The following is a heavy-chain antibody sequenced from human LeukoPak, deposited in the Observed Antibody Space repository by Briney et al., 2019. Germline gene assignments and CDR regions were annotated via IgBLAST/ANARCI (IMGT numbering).Heavy chain of an antibody. CDR1: GFTFSNYA. CDR2: ISGSGDSA. Sequence: GGSLRLSCAASGFTFSNYAMSWVRQAPGKGLEWVSAISGSGDSAYYADPVKVRFTISRDNSKNTLYLQMNSLRAEDTAVYYCAKAGITMVRGITPYYFDYWGQGALVTDSS. J-gene: IGHJ4*02. D-gene: IGHD3-10*01. V-gene: IGHV3-23*01. CDR3: AKAGITMVRGITPYYFDY.